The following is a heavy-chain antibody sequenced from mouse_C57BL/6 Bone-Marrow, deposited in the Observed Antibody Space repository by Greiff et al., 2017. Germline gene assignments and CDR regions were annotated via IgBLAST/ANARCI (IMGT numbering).Heavy chain of an antibody. V-gene: IGHV2-2*01. Sequence: VQLVESGPGLVQPSQSLSITCTVSGFSLTSYGVHWVRQSPGKGLEWLGVIWSGGSTDYNAAFISRLSISKDNSKSQVFFKMNSLQADDTAIYYCARKSLHDGYWYVDVWGTGTTVTVSS. CDR1: GFSLTSYG. D-gene: IGHD2-3*01. CDR3: ARKSLHDGYWYVDV. CDR2: IWSGGST. J-gene: IGHJ1*03.